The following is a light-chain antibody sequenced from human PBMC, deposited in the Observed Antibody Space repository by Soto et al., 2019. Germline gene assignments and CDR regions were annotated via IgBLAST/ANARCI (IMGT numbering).Light chain of an antibody. J-gene: IGLJ3*02. CDR3: TSYAGDTSLGV. Sequence: QSALTQPASVSGSPGQSITISCTGTSSDVGGSGLVSWYQFHPGKAPKLLIFEGFKRPSGVPDRFSGSKSGNTASLTVSGPQAEDEADYYCTSYAGDTSLGVLGGGTKLTVL. CDR2: EGF. CDR1: SSDVGGSGL. V-gene: IGLV2-14*02.